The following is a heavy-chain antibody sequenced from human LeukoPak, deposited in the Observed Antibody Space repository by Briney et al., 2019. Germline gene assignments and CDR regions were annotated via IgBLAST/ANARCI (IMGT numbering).Heavy chain of an antibody. CDR1: GFTFSSYS. D-gene: IGHD5-24*01. Sequence: GGSLRLSCAASGFTFSSYSMNWVRRAPGKGLEWVSVIYSGGSTYYADSVKGRFTISRDNSKNTLYLQMNSLRAEDTAVYYCARAAKMATIIYYFDYWGQGTLVTVSS. CDR2: IYSGGST. J-gene: IGHJ4*02. V-gene: IGHV3-53*01. CDR3: ARAAKMATIIYYFDY.